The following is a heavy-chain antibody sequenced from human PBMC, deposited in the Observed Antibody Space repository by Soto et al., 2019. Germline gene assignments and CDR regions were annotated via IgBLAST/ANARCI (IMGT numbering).Heavy chain of an antibody. CDR3: AREGPNADSSGYYNDAFDI. J-gene: IGHJ3*02. D-gene: IGHD3-22*01. CDR2: INPSGGST. V-gene: IGHV1-46*01. Sequence: ASVKVSCKASGYTFTSYYMHWVRQAPGQGLEWMGIINPSGGSTSYAQKFQGRVTMTRDTSTSTAYMELSRLRSEDTAVYYCAREGPNADSSGYYNDAFDIWGQGTMVTVSS. CDR1: GYTFTSYY.